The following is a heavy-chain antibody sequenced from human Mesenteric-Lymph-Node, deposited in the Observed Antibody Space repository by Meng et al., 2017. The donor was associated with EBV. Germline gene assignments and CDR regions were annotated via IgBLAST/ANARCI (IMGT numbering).Heavy chain of an antibody. CDR3: ATGERSGYVAH. J-gene: IGHJ5*02. Sequence: GPRGVRRSGTLSLTVAVFGGSSDSRNWGSWVRQPPGKGLEWIGEIFHSGLTNYNPSLKNRVIMSVDKSTNQFSLNLISVTAADTATYYCATGERSGYVAHWGQGTLVTVSS. CDR1: GGSSDSRNW. D-gene: IGHD5-12*01. V-gene: IGHV4-4*02. CDR2: IFHSGLT.